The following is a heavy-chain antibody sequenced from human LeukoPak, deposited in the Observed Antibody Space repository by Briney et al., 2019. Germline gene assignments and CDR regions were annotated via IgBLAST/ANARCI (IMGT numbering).Heavy chain of an antibody. Sequence: SSVKVSCKASGGTFSSYTISWVRQAPGQGLEWMGRIIPILAIANYAQKFQGRVTITADKSTSTAYMELSSLRSEDTAVYYCARVSGGNSGNKWFDPWGQGTLVTVSS. CDR2: IIPILAIA. D-gene: IGHD4-23*01. CDR3: ARVSGGNSGNKWFDP. J-gene: IGHJ5*02. V-gene: IGHV1-69*02. CDR1: GGTFSSYT.